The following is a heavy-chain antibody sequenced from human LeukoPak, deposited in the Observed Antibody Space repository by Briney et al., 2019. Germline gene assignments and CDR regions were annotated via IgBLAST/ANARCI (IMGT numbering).Heavy chain of an antibody. CDR1: GGSICSSRYY. CDR3: ARSRLEWFASDAFDI. D-gene: IGHD3-3*01. V-gene: IGHV4-39*01. J-gene: IGHJ3*02. Sequence: PSETLSLTSSVSGGSICSSRYYWAWIRQPPGKGLECIASIDHSGSTNYNPSLKSRVTTSVDTSKNQFSLKLSSVTAADTAVYYCARSRLEWFASDAFDIWGQGTMVAVSS. CDR2: IDHSGST.